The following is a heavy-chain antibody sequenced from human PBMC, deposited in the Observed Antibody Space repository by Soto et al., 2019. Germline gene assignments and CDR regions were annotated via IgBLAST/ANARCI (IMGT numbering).Heavy chain of an antibody. CDR2: IYYSGST. D-gene: IGHD2-8*01. V-gene: IGHV4-30-4*01. CDR3: ARDSPKYCTNGVCYINWFDP. Sequence: ASETLSLTCTVSGGSISSGDYYWSWIRQPPGKGLEWIGYIYYSGSTYYNPSLKSRVTISVDTSKNQFSLKLSSVTAADTAVYYCARDSPKYCTNGVCYINWFDPWGQGTLVTVSS. CDR1: GGSISSGDYY. J-gene: IGHJ5*02.